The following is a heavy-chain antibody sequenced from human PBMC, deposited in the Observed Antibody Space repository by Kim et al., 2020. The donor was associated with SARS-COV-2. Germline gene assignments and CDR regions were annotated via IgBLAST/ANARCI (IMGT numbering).Heavy chain of an antibody. J-gene: IGHJ6*02. D-gene: IGHD6-13*01. Sequence: SETLSLTCTVSGGSISSGDYYWSWIRQPPGKGLEWIGYIYYSGSTYYNPSLKSRVTISVDTSKNQFSLKLSSVTAADTAVYYCAREEGYSSSLNYYYYYGMDVWGQGTTVTVSS. V-gene: IGHV4-30-4*01. CDR2: IYYSGST. CDR3: AREEGYSSSLNYYYYYGMDV. CDR1: GGSISSGDYY.